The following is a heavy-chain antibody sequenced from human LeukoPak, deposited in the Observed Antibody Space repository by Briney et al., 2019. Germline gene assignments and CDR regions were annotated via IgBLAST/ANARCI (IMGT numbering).Heavy chain of an antibody. CDR3: ARDRLFQTRLTRYFDY. V-gene: IGHV1-2*02. D-gene: IGHD2-15*01. J-gene: IGHJ4*02. CDR2: INPNSGGT. Sequence: ASVKVSCKASGYTFTGYYMHWVRQAPGQGLEWMGWINPNSGGTNYAQKFQGRVTMTRDTSISTAYMELSRLRSDDTAVYYCARDRLFQTRLTRYFDYWGQGTLVTVSS. CDR1: GYTFTGYY.